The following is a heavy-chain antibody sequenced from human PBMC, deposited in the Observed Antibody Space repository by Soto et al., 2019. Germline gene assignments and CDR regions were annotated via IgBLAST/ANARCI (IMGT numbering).Heavy chain of an antibody. CDR1: GYTFTGYY. CDR2: INPNSGGT. CDR3: AGRCRFVVPKAQVLDDYHGSYD. V-gene: IGHV1-2*04. J-gene: IGHJ6*01. D-gene: IGHD2-2*01. Sequence: ASVKVSCKASGYTFTGYYMHWVRQAPGRGLEWMGWINPNSGGTNYAQKFLGWVTMTRDTSISTAYMELSRLRSDDTAVYYCAGRCRFVVPKAQVLDDYHGSYDWGQGWGDTVSS.